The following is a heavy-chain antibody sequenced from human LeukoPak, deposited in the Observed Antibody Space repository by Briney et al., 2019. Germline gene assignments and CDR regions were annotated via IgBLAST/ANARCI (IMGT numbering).Heavy chain of an antibody. CDR2: IHHSGTT. V-gene: IGHV4-38-2*02. CDR3: ARVPGGALNWFDP. D-gene: IGHD1-1*01. Sequence: SETLSLTCTVSGYSINNNYYWDWIRQPPGKGLEFIASIHHSGTTYYNPALKSRVTISVDTSKNQFSLKVNSVTAADTAVYYCARVPGGALNWFDPWGQGTLVTVSS. CDR1: GYSINNNYY. J-gene: IGHJ5*02.